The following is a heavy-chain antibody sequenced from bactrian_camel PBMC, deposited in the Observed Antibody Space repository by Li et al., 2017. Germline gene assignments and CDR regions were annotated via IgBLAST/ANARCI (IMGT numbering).Heavy chain of an antibody. D-gene: IGHD6*01. CDR2: IHSGGGAT. CDR3: AAAGSSTCYRTLLRGETYNR. Sequence: QLVESGGGLVQPGGSLRLSCAAFGFTFGSYSMYWVRQAPGKGLEWVSAIHSGGGATHYADSVKGRFTIFGGNAKNAVILQMNSLKPEDTAMYYCAAAGSSTCYRTLLRGETYNRWGQGTQVTVS. V-gene: IGHV3S25*01. J-gene: IGHJ4*01. CDR1: GFTFGSYS.